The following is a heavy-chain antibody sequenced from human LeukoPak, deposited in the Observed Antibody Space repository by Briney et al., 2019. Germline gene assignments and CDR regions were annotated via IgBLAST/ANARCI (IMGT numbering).Heavy chain of an antibody. CDR2: ISSSGSTR. CDR1: GFTFSSYE. Sequence: PGGSLRLSCAASGFTFSSYEMNWVRQAPGKGLEWVSYISSSGSTRYYADSVKGRFTISRDNAKNSLYLQMNSLRAEDTAVYYCARLLGYCSGGSCYSPDYYYGTDVWGQGTTVTVSS. V-gene: IGHV3-48*03. J-gene: IGHJ6*02. D-gene: IGHD2-15*01. CDR3: ARLLGYCSGGSCYSPDYYYGTDV.